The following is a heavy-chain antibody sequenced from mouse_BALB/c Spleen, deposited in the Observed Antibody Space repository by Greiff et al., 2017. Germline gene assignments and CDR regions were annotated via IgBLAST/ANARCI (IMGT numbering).Heavy chain of an antibody. D-gene: IGHD2-14*01. J-gene: IGHJ4*01. CDR3: ARAGYDGDYYAMDY. V-gene: IGHV2-6-7*01. CDR1: GFSLTGYG. Sequence: VKLQESGPGLVAPSQSLSITCTVSGFSLTGYGVNWVRQPPGKGLEWLGMIWGDGSTDYNSALKSRLSISKDNSKSQVFLKMNSLQTDDTARYYCARAGYDGDYYAMDYWGQGTSVTVSS. CDR2: IWGDGST.